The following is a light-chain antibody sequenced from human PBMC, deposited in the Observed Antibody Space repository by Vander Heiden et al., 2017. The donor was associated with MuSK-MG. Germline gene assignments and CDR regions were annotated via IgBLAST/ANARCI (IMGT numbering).Light chain of an antibody. J-gene: IGLJ3*02. CDR3: AAWDDSLNGSV. Sequence: HSVLTQPPSASRTPGHRVTISCSGSSSNIGSNSVNWYQQLPGTAPKLLIYSHTQRPSGVPDRFSGSKSGTSASLAISGLQSDDEADYYCAAWDDSLNGSVFGGGTKLTVL. CDR2: SHT. V-gene: IGLV1-44*01. CDR1: SSNIGSNS.